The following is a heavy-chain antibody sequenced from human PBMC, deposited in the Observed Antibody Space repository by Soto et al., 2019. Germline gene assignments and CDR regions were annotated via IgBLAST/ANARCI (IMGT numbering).Heavy chain of an antibody. CDR2: ISYDGSNK. CDR1: GFTFSSYA. J-gene: IGHJ4*02. Sequence: QVQLVESGGGVVQPGRSLRLSCAASGFTFSSYAMLWVRQAPGKGLEWVAVISYDGSNKYYADSVKGRFTISRDNSKNTLYLQMTSLRAEDTAVYYCARSHTYGDYEDYWGQGTLVTVSS. V-gene: IGHV3-30-3*01. D-gene: IGHD4-17*01. CDR3: ARSHTYGDYEDY.